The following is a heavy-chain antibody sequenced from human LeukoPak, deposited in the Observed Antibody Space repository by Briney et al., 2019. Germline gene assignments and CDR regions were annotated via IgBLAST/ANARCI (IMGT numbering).Heavy chain of an antibody. V-gene: IGHV3-21*01. D-gene: IGHD2-2*01. J-gene: IGHJ4*02. CDR2: ISSSSSYI. CDR3: ARDRGYCSSTSCYFDY. CDR1: GFSFSTFT. Sequence: GGSLRLSCEASGFSFSTFTMNWVRQAPGKGLEWVSSISSSSSYIYYADSVKGRFTISRDNAKNSLYVQMNSLRAEDTAVYYCARDRGYCSSTSCYFDYWGQGTLVTVSS.